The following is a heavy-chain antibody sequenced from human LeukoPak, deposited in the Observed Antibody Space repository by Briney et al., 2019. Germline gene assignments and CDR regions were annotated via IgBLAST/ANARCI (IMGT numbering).Heavy chain of an antibody. CDR3: ARAGKAGYCSSTSCYILNY. D-gene: IGHD2-2*02. V-gene: IGHV3-30-3*01. J-gene: IGHJ4*02. CDR1: GSTFSSYA. CDR2: ISYDGSNK. Sequence: GGSLRLSCAASGSTFSSYAMHWVRQAPGKGLEWVAVISYDGSNKYYADSVKGRFTISRDNSKNTLYLQMNSLRAEDTAVYYCARAGKAGYCSSTSCYILNYWGQGTLVTVSS.